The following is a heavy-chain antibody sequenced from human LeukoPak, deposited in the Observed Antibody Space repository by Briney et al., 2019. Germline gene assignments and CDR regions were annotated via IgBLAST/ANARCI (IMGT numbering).Heavy chain of an antibody. V-gene: IGHV3-30*02. CDR2: IRYDGNTK. CDR3: AKRDGMYTSGSYYFDC. Sequence: PGGSLRLSCAASGFAFSNYGMHWVRQAPGKGLEWVAFIRYDGNTKYYVDSVKGRFTISRDNSKNTLYLQMNSLRPEDTAIYYCAKRDGMYTSGSYYFDCWGQGTLVTVSS. CDR1: GFAFSNYG. D-gene: IGHD6-19*01. J-gene: IGHJ4*02.